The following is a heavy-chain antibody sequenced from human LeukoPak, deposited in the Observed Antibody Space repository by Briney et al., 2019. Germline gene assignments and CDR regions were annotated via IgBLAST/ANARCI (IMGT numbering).Heavy chain of an antibody. D-gene: IGHD1-26*01. J-gene: IGHJ4*02. CDR2: ISSSSSTI. CDR3: ARDQVPYSGSSQYYFDY. V-gene: IGHV3-48*01. CDR1: GFTFSSYS. Sequence: PGGSLRLSCAASGFTFSSYSMNWVRQAPGKGLEWVSYISSSSSTIYYADSVKGRFTISRDNAKNSLYLQMNSLRAEDTAVYYCARDQVPYSGSSQYYFDYWGQGTPVTVSS.